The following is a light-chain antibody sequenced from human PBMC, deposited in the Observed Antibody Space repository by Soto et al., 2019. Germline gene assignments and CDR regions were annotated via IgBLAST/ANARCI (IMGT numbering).Light chain of an antibody. Sequence: EIVLTQSPATLSLSPGERATLSCRASEKFSSGYLAWYQQKPGQAPRLLIYATSSRAIGIPDRFSGSWSGTDFTLTISRLEPEDFAVYYCQQYGNSPLYSFGEGTKLETK. CDR3: QQYGNSPLYS. CDR2: ATS. J-gene: IGKJ2*03. V-gene: IGKV3-20*01. CDR1: EKFSSGY.